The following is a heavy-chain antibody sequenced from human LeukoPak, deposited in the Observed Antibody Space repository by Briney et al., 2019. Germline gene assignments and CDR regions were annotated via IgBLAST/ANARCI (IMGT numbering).Heavy chain of an antibody. D-gene: IGHD3-22*01. Sequence: PRGSLRLSCAPSGFSFDEYTLYWVRQAPGKGLEWVSLISWDGGSRDYAHSVKGCFTISRDNSKNSLYMQMNSLRTEDTALYYSAKYLDSSGCRFYLQHWGQGTLVTVSS. CDR1: GFSFDEYT. V-gene: IGHV3-43*01. CDR2: ISWDGGSR. J-gene: IGHJ1*01. CDR3: AKYLDSSGCRFYLQH.